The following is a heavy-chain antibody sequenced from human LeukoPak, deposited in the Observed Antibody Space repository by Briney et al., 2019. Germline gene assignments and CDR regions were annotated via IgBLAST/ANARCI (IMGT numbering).Heavy chain of an antibody. D-gene: IGHD1-26*01. CDR3: ARGRELLGGGFDY. CDR2: ISSSSTI. J-gene: IGHJ4*02. CDR1: GFTFSSYS. V-gene: IGHV3-48*04. Sequence: GGSLRLSCAASGFTFSSYSMNWVRQAPGKGLEWVSYISSSSTIYYADSVKGRFTISRDNAKNSLYLQMNSLRAEDTAVYYCARGRELLGGGFDYWGQGTLVTVSS.